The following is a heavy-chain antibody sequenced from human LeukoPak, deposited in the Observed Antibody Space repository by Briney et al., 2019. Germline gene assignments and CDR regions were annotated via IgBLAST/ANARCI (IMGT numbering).Heavy chain of an antibody. CDR1: GFTFSDYY. CDR3: ARRGANYYYYYMDV. V-gene: IGHV3-11*01. Sequence: GGSLRLSCAASGFTFSDYYMSWIRQAPGKGLEWVSYISSSGSTIYCADSVKGRFTISRDNAKNSLYLQMNSLRAEDTAVYYCARRGANYYYYYMDVWGKGTTVTVSS. J-gene: IGHJ6*03. CDR2: ISSSGSTI. D-gene: IGHD3-16*01.